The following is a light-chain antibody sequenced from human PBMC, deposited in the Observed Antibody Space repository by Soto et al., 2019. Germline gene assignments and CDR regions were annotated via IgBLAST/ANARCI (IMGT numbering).Light chain of an antibody. CDR1: SSKIGSNY. V-gene: IGLV1-47*01. CDR3: AAWDDSLSALYV. CDR2: RNN. J-gene: IGLJ1*01. Sequence: QSVLTQPPSASGTPGQRVTISCSGNSSKIGSNYVYWYQQLPGTAPKLLIYRNNQRPSGVPDRFSGSKSGTSASLAISVLRSEDEADYYCAAWDDSLSALYVFGTGTKVTVL.